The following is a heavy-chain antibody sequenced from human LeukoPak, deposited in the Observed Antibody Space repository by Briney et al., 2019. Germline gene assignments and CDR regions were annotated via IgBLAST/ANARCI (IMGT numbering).Heavy chain of an antibody. CDR1: GGSISSGGYY. Sequence: QPSETLSLTCTVSGGSISSGGYYWSWIRQPPGKGLEWIGYIYHSGSTYYNPSLKSRVTISVDRSKNQFSLKLSSVTAADTAVYYCARAVDIVATIHEYYFDYWGQGTLVTASS. V-gene: IGHV4-30-2*01. CDR3: ARAVDIVATIHEYYFDY. CDR2: IYHSGST. D-gene: IGHD5-12*01. J-gene: IGHJ4*02.